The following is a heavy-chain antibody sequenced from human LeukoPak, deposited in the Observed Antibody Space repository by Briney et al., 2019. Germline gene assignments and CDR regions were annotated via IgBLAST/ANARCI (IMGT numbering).Heavy chain of an antibody. D-gene: IGHD6-6*01. Sequence: GGSLRLSCAASGFTFDDYTMHWVRQAPGKGLEWVSLISWDGGSTYYADSVKGRFTISRDNSKNSLYLQMNSLRTEDTALYYCAGAARLMGGFDYWGQGTLVTVSS. CDR3: AGAARLMGGFDY. V-gene: IGHV3-43*01. J-gene: IGHJ4*02. CDR1: GFTFDDYT. CDR2: ISWDGGST.